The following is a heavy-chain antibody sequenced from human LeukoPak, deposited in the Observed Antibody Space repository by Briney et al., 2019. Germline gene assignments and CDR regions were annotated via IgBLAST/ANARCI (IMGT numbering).Heavy chain of an antibody. J-gene: IGHJ6*03. CDR2: IWYDGSNE. D-gene: IGHD1-26*01. Sequence: PGRSLRLSCAASGLTFRNYGMHWVRQAPGKGLEWVAVIWYDGSNEGYAGSVKGRFTISRDNSKNMLYLQMNSLRDEDTAVYYCATNSGTPPRYMNVWGKGTTVSVSS. V-gene: IGHV3-33*01. CDR3: ATNSGTPPRYMNV. CDR1: GLTFRNYG.